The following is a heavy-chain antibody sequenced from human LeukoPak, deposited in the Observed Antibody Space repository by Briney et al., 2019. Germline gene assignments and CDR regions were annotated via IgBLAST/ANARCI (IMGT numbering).Heavy chain of an antibody. D-gene: IGHD3-22*01. CDR1: GGSISSYY. Sequence: SETLSLTCTVSGGSISSYYWSWIRQPPGKGLEWIGYIYYSGSTNYNPSLKSRVTISVDTSKNQLSLKLSSVTAADTAVYYCAREDYDSSGQSVWFDPWGQGTLVTVSS. CDR3: AREDYDSSGQSVWFDP. V-gene: IGHV4-59*01. J-gene: IGHJ5*02. CDR2: IYYSGST.